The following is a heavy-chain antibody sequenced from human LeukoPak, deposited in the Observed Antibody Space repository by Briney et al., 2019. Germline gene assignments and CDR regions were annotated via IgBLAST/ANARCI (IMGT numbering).Heavy chain of an antibody. CDR1: GGSVSSSRSY. J-gene: IGHJ4*02. D-gene: IGHD5-18*01. V-gene: IGHV4-39*01. Sequence: SETLTLTCTVSGGSVSSSRSYWGWIRQSPVKGLEWIGSFYFSGSTYYNPSLRSRVSISLDTSKNQFSLKLTSVTAADTAVYYCATPNGFSYGFFDSWGQGILVTVSS. CDR3: ATPNGFSYGFFDS. CDR2: FYFSGST.